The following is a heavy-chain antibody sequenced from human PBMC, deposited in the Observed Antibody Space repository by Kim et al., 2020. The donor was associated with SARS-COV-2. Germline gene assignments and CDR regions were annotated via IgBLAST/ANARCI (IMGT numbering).Heavy chain of an antibody. CDR3: ARDAHHTAMATTPLDY. CDR2: ISYDGSNK. Sequence: GGSLRLSCAASGFTFSSYAMHWVRQAPAKGLEWVAVISYDGSNKYYADSVKGRFTISRDNSKNTLYLQMNSLRAEDTAVYYCARDAHHTAMATTPLDYWGQGTLVTVSS. D-gene: IGHD5-12*01. J-gene: IGHJ4*02. V-gene: IGHV3-30*04. CDR1: GFTFSSYA.